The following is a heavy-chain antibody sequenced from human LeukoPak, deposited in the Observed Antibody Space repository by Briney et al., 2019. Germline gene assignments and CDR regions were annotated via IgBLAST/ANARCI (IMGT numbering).Heavy chain of an antibody. CDR2: IRYDGSNK. J-gene: IGHJ4*02. Sequence: GGSLRLSCAASGFTSRSYDMHWVRQAPGKGLEWVAFIRYDGSNKYYADSVKGRFTISRDNSKNTLYLQMNSLRAEDTAVYYCAKDRAVAGKEGYYFDYWGQGTLVTVSS. D-gene: IGHD6-19*01. V-gene: IGHV3-30*02. CDR3: AKDRAVAGKEGYYFDY. CDR1: GFTSRSYD.